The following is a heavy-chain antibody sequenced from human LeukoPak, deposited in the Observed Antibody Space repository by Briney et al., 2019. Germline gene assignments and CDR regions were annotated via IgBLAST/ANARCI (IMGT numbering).Heavy chain of an antibody. CDR3: ARSAAAGTIDY. Sequence: GRSLRLSCAASGFTFSSYAMHWVRQAPGKGLEYVSAISSNGGSTYYANSVKGRFTISRDNSKNTLYLQMGSLRAEDMAVYYCARSAAAGTIDYWGQGTLVTVSS. D-gene: IGHD6-13*01. J-gene: IGHJ4*02. V-gene: IGHV3-64*01. CDR2: ISSNGGST. CDR1: GFTFSSYA.